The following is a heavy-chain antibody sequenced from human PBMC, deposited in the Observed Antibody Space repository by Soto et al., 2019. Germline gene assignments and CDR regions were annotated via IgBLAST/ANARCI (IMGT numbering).Heavy chain of an antibody. D-gene: IGHD3-22*01. V-gene: IGHV3-21*01. CDR3: ARDRHYYDSSGDPKPFDY. J-gene: IGHJ4*02. Sequence: RLSCAASGFTFSTYSMNWVRQAPGKGLEWVSSISSSSSYIYYADSVKGRFTISRDNAKNSLYLQMNSLSAEDTAMYYCARDRHYYDSSGDPKPFDYWGQGTLVTVSS. CDR2: ISSSSSYI. CDR1: GFTFSTYS.